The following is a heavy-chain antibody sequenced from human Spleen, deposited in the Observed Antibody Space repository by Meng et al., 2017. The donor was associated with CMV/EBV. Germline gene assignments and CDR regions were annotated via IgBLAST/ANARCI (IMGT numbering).Heavy chain of an antibody. J-gene: IGHJ6*02. Sequence: INWVRQAPGQGLEWMGGIISMFGTANYAQKFQGRVTITTDESTSTANMELRSLRSEDTAVYYCARGGRITMIVVVITDYYYYGMDVWGQGTTVTVSS. CDR3: ARGGRITMIVVVITDYYYYGMDV. CDR2: IISMFGTA. V-gene: IGHV1-69*05. D-gene: IGHD3-22*01.